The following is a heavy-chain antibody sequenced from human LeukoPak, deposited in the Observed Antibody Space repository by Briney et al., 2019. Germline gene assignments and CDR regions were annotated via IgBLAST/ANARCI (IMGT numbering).Heavy chain of an antibody. V-gene: IGHV1-2*02. Sequence: ASVKVSCKASGYTFTGYYMHWVRQAPGQGLEWMGWINPNSGGTNYAQKFQGRVTMTRDTSISTAYMELSRLRSDDTAVYYCAGDAGSEQLVSNWFDPWGQGTLVTVSS. D-gene: IGHD6-6*01. CDR1: GYTFTGYY. CDR3: AGDAGSEQLVSNWFDP. CDR2: INPNSGGT. J-gene: IGHJ5*02.